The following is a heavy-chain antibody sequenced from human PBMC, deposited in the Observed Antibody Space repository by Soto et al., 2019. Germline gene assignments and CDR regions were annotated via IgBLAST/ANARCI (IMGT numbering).Heavy chain of an antibody. CDR2: ISSGGETK. CDR1: GFTFIDFY. V-gene: IGHV3-11*01. CDR3: ARDMRLYGMDV. D-gene: IGHD6-25*01. Sequence: QVQLVESGGGSVKPGGSLRLSCAASGFTFIDFYMARIRQSPGKGLEWISSISSGGETKYYADSVKGRFTISRDNTENSLYLQMNSLRADDTAVYFCARDMRLYGMDVWGQGTTVTVSS. J-gene: IGHJ6*02.